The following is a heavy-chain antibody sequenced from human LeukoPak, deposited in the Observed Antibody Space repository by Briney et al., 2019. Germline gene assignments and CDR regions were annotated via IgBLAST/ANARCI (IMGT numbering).Heavy chain of an antibody. D-gene: IGHD5-24*01. CDR2: INHSGST. V-gene: IGHV4-34*01. CDR1: GGSFSAYY. CDR3: ARNNYYFDC. Sequence: SETLSLTCAVYGGSFSAYYWSWIRQPPGKGLEWIGEINHSGSTNYNPSLKSRITMSVDTSKNQFSLKLNSVAAADTAVYFCARNNYYFDCWGQGTLVTVSS. J-gene: IGHJ4*02.